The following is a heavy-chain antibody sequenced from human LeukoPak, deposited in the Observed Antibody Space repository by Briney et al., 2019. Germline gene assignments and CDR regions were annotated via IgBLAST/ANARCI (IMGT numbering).Heavy chain of an antibody. J-gene: IGHJ4*02. Sequence: SSETLSLTCTVSGASISSSSYYWGWIRQPPGRGLEWIGNIFYSGSTYYNPSIKSRVTISVDTSKNQFSLKLSSVTAADTAVYYCASILTYYYGSGSYYIDCWGQGTLVTVSS. D-gene: IGHD3-10*01. V-gene: IGHV4-39*01. CDR1: GASISSSSYY. CDR3: ASILTYYYGSGSYYIDC. CDR2: IFYSGST.